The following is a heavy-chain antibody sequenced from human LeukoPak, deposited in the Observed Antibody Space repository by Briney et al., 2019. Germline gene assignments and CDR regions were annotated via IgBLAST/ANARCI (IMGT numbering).Heavy chain of an antibody. D-gene: IGHD3-3*01. Sequence: GASQKVSCKASGYTFTSYYMHWVRQTPGQGLEWMGIITTSGGITSYAQRFQGRVTMTRDTSTSTVYRELSSLRSEDTAVYYCARVTDYDCWRGPYYFDYWGQGALVTVSS. CDR1: GYTFTSYY. J-gene: IGHJ4*02. CDR2: ITTSGGIT. CDR3: ARVTDYDCWRGPYYFDY. V-gene: IGHV1-46*03.